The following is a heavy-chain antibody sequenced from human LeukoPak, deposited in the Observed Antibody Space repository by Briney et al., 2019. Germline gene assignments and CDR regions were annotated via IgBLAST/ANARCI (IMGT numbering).Heavy chain of an antibody. CDR3: ARDGPLGDTRNAYCYYYGMDV. D-gene: IGHD1-1*01. Sequence: PGGSLRLSCAASGFTFSSYAMHWVRQAPGKGLEWVAVISYDGSNKYYADSVKGRFTISRDNSKNTLYLQMNSLRAEDTAVYYCARDGPLGDTRNAYCYYYGMDVWGQGTTVTVSS. J-gene: IGHJ6*02. CDR2: ISYDGSNK. CDR1: GFTFSSYA. V-gene: IGHV3-30*04.